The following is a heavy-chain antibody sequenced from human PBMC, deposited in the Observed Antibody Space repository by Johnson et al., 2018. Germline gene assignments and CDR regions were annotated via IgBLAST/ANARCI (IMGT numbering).Heavy chain of an antibody. J-gene: IGHJ6*03. CDR2: ISYDGSNN. V-gene: IGHV3-30*03. CDR1: GFTFSSYD. Sequence: QVQLVQSGGGVVQPGRSLRLSCAASGFTFSSYDMHWVRQAPGTGLDWETVISYDGSNNYYEDSVKGRFTISRDNSKNTLYLQMNSLGAADTAVYYCARDPYFDTGYYYYYRDVWGKGTTGTVSS. CDR3: ARDPYFDTGYYYYYRDV. D-gene: IGHD3-9*01.